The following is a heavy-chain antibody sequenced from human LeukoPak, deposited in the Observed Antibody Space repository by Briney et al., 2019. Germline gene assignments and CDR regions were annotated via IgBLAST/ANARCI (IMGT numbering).Heavy chain of an antibody. CDR2: INPNSGGT. CDR1: GYTFTGYY. CDR3: ARAGYCSGGSCYGGMNY. Sequence: GASVKVSCKASGYTFTGYYMHWVRQAPGQGLEWMGWINPNSGGTNYAQKFQGRVTMTRDTSISTAYMELSRLRSDDTAVYYCARAGYCSGGSCYGGMNYWGREPWSPSPQ. V-gene: IGHV1-2*02. J-gene: IGHJ4*02. D-gene: IGHD2-15*01.